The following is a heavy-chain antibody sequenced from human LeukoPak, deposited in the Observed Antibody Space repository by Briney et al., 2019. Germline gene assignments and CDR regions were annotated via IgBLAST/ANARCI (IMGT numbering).Heavy chain of an antibody. CDR1: GFTVRSHY. Sequence: GGSLRLSCAASGFTVRSHYMSWVRQAPGKGLEWVSVMYSGGSTHYADSVKGRFTISRDNSKNTLYLQMNSLRAEDTAVYYCARAYPTGYSSSWYTPSWFDPWGQGTLVTVSS. CDR3: ARAYPTGYSSSWYTPSWFDP. D-gene: IGHD6-13*01. V-gene: IGHV3-53*05. CDR2: MYSGGST. J-gene: IGHJ5*02.